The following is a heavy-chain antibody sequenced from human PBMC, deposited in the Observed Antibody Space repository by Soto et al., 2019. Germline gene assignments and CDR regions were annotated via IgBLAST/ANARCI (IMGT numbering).Heavy chain of an antibody. CDR3: AKLHEGYCSSTSCYGAYYFDY. CDR2: ISGSGGST. CDR1: GFTFSSYA. Sequence: EVQLLESGGGLVQPGGSLRLSCAASGFTFSSYAMSWVRQAPGKGLEWVSAISGSGGSTYYADSVKGRFTISRDNSKNTLSLQMNSLRAEDTAVYYCAKLHEGYCSSTSCYGAYYFDYWGQGTLVTVSS. V-gene: IGHV3-23*01. D-gene: IGHD2-2*01. J-gene: IGHJ4*02.